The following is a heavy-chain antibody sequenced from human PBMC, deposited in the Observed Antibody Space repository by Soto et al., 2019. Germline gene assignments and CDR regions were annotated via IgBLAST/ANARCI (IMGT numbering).Heavy chain of an antibody. CDR1: GGSISSSTYY. CDR3: ARDYYGMDV. CDR2: IYYSGSA. V-gene: IGHV4-39*07. J-gene: IGHJ6*02. Sequence: SETLSLTCTVSGGSISSSTYYWGWIRQPPGKGLEWIGSIYYSGSAYYNPALKSRVTISVDTSKNQFSLKLSSVTAADTAVYYCARDYYGMDVWGQGTTVTVSS.